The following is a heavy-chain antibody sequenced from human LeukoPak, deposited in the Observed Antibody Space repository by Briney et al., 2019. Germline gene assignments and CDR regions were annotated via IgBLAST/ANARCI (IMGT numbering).Heavy chain of an antibody. V-gene: IGHV4-34*01. J-gene: IGHJ5*02. Sequence: SETLSLTCAVYGGSSSGYYWSWIRQPPGKGLEWIGEINHSGSTNSSPSLKSRVTISVDTSKNQFSLKLSSVTAADTAVYYCARSGYYGSGSYYPRNWFDPWGQGTLVTVSS. CDR3: ARSGYYGSGSYYPRNWFDP. D-gene: IGHD3-10*01. CDR1: GGSSSGYY. CDR2: INHSGST.